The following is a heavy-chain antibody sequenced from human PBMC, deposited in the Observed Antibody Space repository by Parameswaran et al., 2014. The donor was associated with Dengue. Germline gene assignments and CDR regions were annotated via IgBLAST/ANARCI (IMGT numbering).Heavy chain of an antibody. D-gene: IGHD3-22*01. J-gene: IGHJ6*02. CDR3: ARAGDSSGYYAHYYYGMDV. Sequence: KGLEWIGSIYYSGSTYYNPSLKSRVTISVDTSKNQFSLKLSSVTAADTAVYYCARAGDSSGYYAHYYYGMDVWGQGTTVTVSS. V-gene: IGHV4-39*07. CDR2: IYYSGST.